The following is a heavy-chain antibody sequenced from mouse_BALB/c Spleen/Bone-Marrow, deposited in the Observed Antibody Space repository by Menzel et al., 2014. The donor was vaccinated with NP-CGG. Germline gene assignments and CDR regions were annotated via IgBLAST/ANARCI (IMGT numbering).Heavy chain of an antibody. Sequence: EVKLMESGAELVRPGSSVRMSCTASGITFKGTFMHWVRQRPEQGLEWIGRIDPANGNVKSGAQFQAKATLTADTSSNTSNQHLSSLTEEYTVVYYCTGYCKNVNFSMDYWGHGTSVTVTS. J-gene: IGHJ4*01. CDR3: TGYCKNVNFSMDY. D-gene: IGHD1-2*01. CDR2: IDPANGNV. CDR1: GITFKGTF. V-gene: IGHV14-3*02.